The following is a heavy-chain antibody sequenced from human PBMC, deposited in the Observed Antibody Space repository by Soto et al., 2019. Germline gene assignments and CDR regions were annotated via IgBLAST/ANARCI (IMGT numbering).Heavy chain of an antibody. V-gene: IGHV4-28*01. CDR1: GYCISSDNW. J-gene: IGHJ4*02. CDR2: IHYSGIT. CDR3: ATKHNGKYYFDF. D-gene: IGHD1-26*01. Sequence: SETLSLTCGVSGYCISSDNWWVWIRQPPGKGLEWIGYIHYSGITYSNRSLKSRLTMSVDTSKNQFSLKLSSATAVDTAVYYCATKHNGKYYFDFCGQGTLVTVYS.